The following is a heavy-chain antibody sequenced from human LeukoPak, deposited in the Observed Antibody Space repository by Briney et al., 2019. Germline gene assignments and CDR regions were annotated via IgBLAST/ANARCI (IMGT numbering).Heavy chain of an antibody. CDR1: GFTLSSHS. Sequence: GGSLRLSCAASGFTLSSHSMNWVRQAPGKGLEWVSSICSSSSYIYYADSVKGRFTISRDNAKNSLYLQMNSLRAEDTAVYYCARAAENYGGRFDSWGQGTLVTVSS. J-gene: IGHJ4*02. V-gene: IGHV3-21*01. CDR2: ICSSSSYI. CDR3: ARAAENYGGRFDS. D-gene: IGHD3-16*01.